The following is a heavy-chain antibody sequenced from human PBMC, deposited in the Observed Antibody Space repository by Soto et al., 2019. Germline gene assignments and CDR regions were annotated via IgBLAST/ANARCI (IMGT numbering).Heavy chain of an antibody. J-gene: IGHJ6*02. CDR2: ISAYNGNT. Sequence: QVQLVQSGAEVKKPGASVKVSCKASGYTFTSYGISWVRQAPGQGLEWMGWISAYNGNTNYAQKLQGRVTMTTDTSTSTAYMELRSRRSDDTAVYYCARGYYYDSSQGSGYYYYYCGMDVWGQGTTVTVSS. CDR1: GYTFTSYG. D-gene: IGHD3-22*01. V-gene: IGHV1-18*01. CDR3: ARGYYYDSSQGSGYYYYYCGMDV.